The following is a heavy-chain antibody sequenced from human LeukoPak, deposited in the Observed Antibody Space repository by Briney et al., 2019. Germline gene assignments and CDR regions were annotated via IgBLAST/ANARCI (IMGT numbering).Heavy chain of an antibody. Sequence: SETLSLTCAVSGYSISSGYYWGWIRQPPGKGLEWIGSIYHSGSTYYNPSLKSRVTISVDTSENQFSLKLSSVTAADTAVYYCARHPYSSSPTDIDYWGQGTLVAVSS. CDR1: GYSISSGYY. CDR2: IYHSGST. V-gene: IGHV4-38-2*01. CDR3: ARHPYSSSPTDIDY. J-gene: IGHJ4*02. D-gene: IGHD6-13*01.